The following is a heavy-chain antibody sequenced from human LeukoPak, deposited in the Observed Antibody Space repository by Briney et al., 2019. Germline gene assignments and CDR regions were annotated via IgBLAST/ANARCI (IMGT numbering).Heavy chain of an antibody. Sequence: GGSLRLSCAASGFSFSSYAMHWVRQAPGKGLEWVAVISYDGSNKYYADSVKGRFTISRDNSKNTLYLQMNSLRAEDTAVYYCAKDRVGATGIDAFDIWGQGTMVTVSS. CDR1: GFSFSSYA. CDR3: AKDRVGATGIDAFDI. V-gene: IGHV3-30-3*01. J-gene: IGHJ3*02. D-gene: IGHD1-26*01. CDR2: ISYDGSNK.